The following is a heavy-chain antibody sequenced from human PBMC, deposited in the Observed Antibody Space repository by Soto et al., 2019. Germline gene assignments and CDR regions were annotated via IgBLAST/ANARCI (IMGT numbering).Heavy chain of an antibody. CDR3: ARDPTYYYDSSGLDAFDV. D-gene: IGHD3-22*01. Sequence: SETLSLTCAVSGGSISSSNWWSWVRQPPGKGLEWIGEIYHSGSTNYNPSLKSRVTISVDKSKNQFSLKLSSVTAADTAVYYCARDPTYYYDSSGLDAFDVWGQGTMVTVSS. CDR1: GGSISSSNW. CDR2: IYHSGST. V-gene: IGHV4-4*02. J-gene: IGHJ3*01.